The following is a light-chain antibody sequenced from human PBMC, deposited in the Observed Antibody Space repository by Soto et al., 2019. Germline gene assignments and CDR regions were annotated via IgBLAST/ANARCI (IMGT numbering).Light chain of an antibody. CDR1: QSVSNNY. Sequence: EIGLSQAPGTLSLSKGERATLSCRASQSVSNNYLAWYQQEPGQAPRLLIYGASNRATGIPDRFSGSGSGTDFTLTISRLEPEDFAVYYCQQYGSSGTFGQGTKVDIK. J-gene: IGKJ1*01. V-gene: IGKV3-20*01. CDR2: GAS. CDR3: QQYGSSGT.